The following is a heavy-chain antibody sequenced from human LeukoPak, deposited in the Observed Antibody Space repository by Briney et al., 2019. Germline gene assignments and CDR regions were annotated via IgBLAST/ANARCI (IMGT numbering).Heavy chain of an antibody. Sequence: SETLSLTFTVSGGSISSSSYDWGWIRQPPGKGLEWIGSIYYSGSTYYNPSLKSRVTISVDTSKNQFSLKLRSVTAADTAVYYCAGTYPLGELLLSPFDYWGQGTLVTVSS. CDR2: IYYSGST. CDR3: AGTYPLGELLLSPFDY. CDR1: GGSISSSSYD. D-gene: IGHD1-26*01. V-gene: IGHV4-39*01. J-gene: IGHJ4*02.